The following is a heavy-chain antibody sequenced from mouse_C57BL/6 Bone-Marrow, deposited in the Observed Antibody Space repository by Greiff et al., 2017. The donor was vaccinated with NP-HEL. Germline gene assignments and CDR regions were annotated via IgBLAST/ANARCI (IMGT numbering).Heavy chain of an antibody. V-gene: IGHV1-81*01. Sequence: QVHVKQSGAELARPGASVKLSCKASGYTFTSYGISWVKQRTGQGLEWIGEIYPRSGNTYYNEKFKGKATLTADKSSSTAYMELRSLTSEDSAVYFCARLREFITTLFDYWGQGTTLTVSS. D-gene: IGHD1-1*01. CDR3: ARLREFITTLFDY. CDR1: GYTFTSYG. J-gene: IGHJ2*01. CDR2: IYPRSGNT.